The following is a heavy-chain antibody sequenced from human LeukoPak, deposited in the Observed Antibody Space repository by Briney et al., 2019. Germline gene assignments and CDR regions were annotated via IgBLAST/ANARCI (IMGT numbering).Heavy chain of an antibody. CDR3: ARRGYCGGDCYSEVDY. V-gene: IGHV5-51*01. CDR1: GYSFTSYW. J-gene: IGHJ4*02. D-gene: IGHD2-21*02. Sequence: GESLKISCKGSGYSFTSYWIGWVRQMPGKGLEWMGIIYPGDSDTRYSPSFQGQVTISADKSISTAYLQWSSLKASDTAMSYCARRGYCGGDCYSEVDYWGQGTLVTVSS. CDR2: IYPGDSDT.